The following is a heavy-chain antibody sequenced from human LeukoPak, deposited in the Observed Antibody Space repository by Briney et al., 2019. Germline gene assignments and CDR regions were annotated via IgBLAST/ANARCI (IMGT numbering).Heavy chain of an antibody. CDR1: AYSISSGYY. Sequence: PSETLSLTCTVSAYSISSGYYWGWIRQPPGKGLEWIGSIYHSGSTYYNPSLKSRVTISVDTSKNQFSLKLSSVTAADTAVYYCARAKGWGLRPYYMDVWGKGTTVTVSS. CDR2: IYHSGST. CDR3: ARAKGWGLRPYYMDV. V-gene: IGHV4-38-2*02. J-gene: IGHJ6*03. D-gene: IGHD2-21*02.